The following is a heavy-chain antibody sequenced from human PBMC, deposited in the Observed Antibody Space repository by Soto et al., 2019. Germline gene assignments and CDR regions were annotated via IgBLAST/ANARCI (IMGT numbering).Heavy chain of an antibody. J-gene: IGHJ4*02. D-gene: IGHD2-15*01. V-gene: IGHV4-4*09. CDR3: GRLQNFIKWCFDS. CDR1: SAPLIEFY. CDR2: THPSGYT. Sequence: YETLLFTCTVSSAPLIEFYGGRVRRHTGTGLEWIRFTHPSGYTIYTPSPQRRVTMSADTSKSQVSLKLTAVTAADTAVYYCGRLQNFIKWCFDSWGQGLLVTVSS.